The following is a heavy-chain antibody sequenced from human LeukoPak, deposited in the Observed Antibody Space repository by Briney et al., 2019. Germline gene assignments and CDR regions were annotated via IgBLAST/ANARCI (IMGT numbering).Heavy chain of an antibody. CDR3: ARNYVWGSYIDY. J-gene: IGHJ4*02. CDR2: INHSGST. V-gene: IGHV4-4*02. D-gene: IGHD3-16*01. Sequence: SETLSLTCAVSGGSISSSNWWSWVRQPPGKGLEWIGEINHSGSTNYNPSLKSRVTISVDTSKNQFSLKLSSVTAADTAVYYCARNYVWGSYIDYWGQGTLVTVSS. CDR1: GGSISSSNW.